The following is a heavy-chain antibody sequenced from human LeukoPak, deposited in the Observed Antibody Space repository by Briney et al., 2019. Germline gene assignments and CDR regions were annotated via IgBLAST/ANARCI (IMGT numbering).Heavy chain of an antibody. Sequence: PSETLSLTCTVSGCTIFSYYWNWIRQSPGKGLEWISYIYPNDITSFNPSLGRRGAISSDTSRNQFSLLLMSLTAADTAIYYCARRRYYDSSGYYPVSGYFDLWGRGTLVIVSS. CDR2: IYPNDIT. D-gene: IGHD3-22*01. V-gene: IGHV4-4*08. J-gene: IGHJ2*01. CDR3: ARRRYYDSSGYYPVSGYFDL. CDR1: GCTIFSYY.